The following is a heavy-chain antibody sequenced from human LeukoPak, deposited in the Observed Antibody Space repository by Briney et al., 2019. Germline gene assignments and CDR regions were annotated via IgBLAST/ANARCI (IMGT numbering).Heavy chain of an antibody. CDR3: ARGLVSSGWHLRRFDP. J-gene: IGHJ5*02. D-gene: IGHD6-19*01. Sequence: SETLSLACTVSGYSISSGYYWGWIRQPPGKGLEWIGSIYHSGSTYYNPSLKSRVTISVDTSKNQFSLKLSSVTAADTAVYYCARGLVSSGWHLRRFDPWGQGTLVTVSS. CDR1: GYSISSGYY. CDR2: IYHSGST. V-gene: IGHV4-38-2*02.